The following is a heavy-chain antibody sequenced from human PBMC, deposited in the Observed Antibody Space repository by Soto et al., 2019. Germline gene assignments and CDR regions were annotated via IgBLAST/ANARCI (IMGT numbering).Heavy chain of an antibody. CDR2: ISGSGGST. V-gene: IGHV3-23*01. D-gene: IGHD6-13*01. J-gene: IGHJ4*02. CDR1: GFTFSSYA. CDR3: ATISGRAAAGTPWY. Sequence: EVQLLESGGGLVQPGGSLRLSCAASGFTFSSYAMSWVRQAPGKGLEWVSAISGSGGSTYYAHSVKGRFTISRDNSKNTLYLQMNSLRAEDTAVYYCATISGRAAAGTPWYWGQGTLVTVSS.